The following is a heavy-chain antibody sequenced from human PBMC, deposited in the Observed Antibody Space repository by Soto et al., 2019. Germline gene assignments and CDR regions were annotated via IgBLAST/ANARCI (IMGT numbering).Heavy chain of an antibody. D-gene: IGHD2-2*01. CDR2: INPMLGVA. CDR1: GGSFSSLV. J-gene: IGHJ5*02. CDR3: ARGPAQFDP. V-gene: IGHV1-69*10. Sequence: ASVKVSCKPSGGSFSSLVISWLRQAPGQGPEWMGGINPMLGVANFAQKFQDRVTITADESTTTAYMELSSLRSEDTAVYYCARGPAQFDPWGQGTLVTVSS.